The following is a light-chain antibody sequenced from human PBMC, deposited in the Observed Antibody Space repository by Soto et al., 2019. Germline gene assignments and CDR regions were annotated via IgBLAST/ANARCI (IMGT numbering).Light chain of an antibody. CDR3: SSYTSSSTPDV. J-gene: IGLJ1*01. CDR2: DVT. CDR1: SNDVGGYNY. V-gene: IGLV2-14*01. Sequence: QSALTQPASVSGSAEQSIASSCTGTSNDVGGYNYVSWYQQHPVKAPQLIIYDVTNRPSGVSDRFSGSKSGNTASLTISGLQAEDEADYYCSSYTSSSTPDVFGTGTKLTVL.